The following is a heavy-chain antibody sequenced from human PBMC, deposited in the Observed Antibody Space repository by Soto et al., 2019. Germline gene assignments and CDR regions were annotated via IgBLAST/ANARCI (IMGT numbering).Heavy chain of an antibody. CDR2: INPNSGGT. D-gene: IGHD2-2*01. Sequence: GESLKISCKGSGYSFTGYYMHWVRQAPGQGLEWMGWINPNSGGTNYAQKFQGRVTMTRDTSISTAYMELSRLRSDDTAVYYCARDLYCSSTSCYADYGMDVWGQGTTVTVSS. J-gene: IGHJ6*02. CDR1: GYSFTGYY. CDR3: ARDLYCSSTSCYADYGMDV. V-gene: IGHV1-2*02.